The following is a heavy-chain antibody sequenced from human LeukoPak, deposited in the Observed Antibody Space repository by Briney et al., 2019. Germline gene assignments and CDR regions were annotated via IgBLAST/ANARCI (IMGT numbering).Heavy chain of an antibody. CDR1: GFTFSNYN. V-gene: IGHV3-21*01. Sequence: GGSLRLSCAASGFTFSNYNINWVRQAPGKGLEWVSSISSRGSYIYYADSVKGRFAISADNAMNSLYLQMNSLRAEDTAVYYCARGYSSSWYDLYYLDYWGQGTLVTVSS. CDR3: ARGYSSSWYDLYYLDY. J-gene: IGHJ4*02. D-gene: IGHD6-13*01. CDR2: ISSRGSYI.